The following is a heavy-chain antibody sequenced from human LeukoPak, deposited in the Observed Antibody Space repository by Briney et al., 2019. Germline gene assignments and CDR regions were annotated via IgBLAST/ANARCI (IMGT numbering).Heavy chain of an antibody. Sequence: ASVKVSCKASVYTFTDYSMHWVRQAPGQGLEWMGLIRPNSGTTNYAQRFQGRVTMTRDTSISTAYMELSSLRSDDTAVYYCATVIRYHSDGYTSRGYNDYWGQGTLVTVSS. D-gene: IGHD5-24*01. CDR2: IRPNSGTT. J-gene: IGHJ4*02. CDR3: ATVIRYHSDGYTSRGYNDY. CDR1: VYTFTDYS. V-gene: IGHV1-2*02.